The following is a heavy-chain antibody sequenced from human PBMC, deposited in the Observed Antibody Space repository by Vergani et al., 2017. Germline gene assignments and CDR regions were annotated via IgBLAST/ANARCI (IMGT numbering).Heavy chain of an antibody. CDR2: VEDSGYF. CDR1: GGSLSGYY. D-gene: IGHD1-14*01. CDR3: ARSSVSRNAPDYFDN. V-gene: IGHV4-59*01. Sequence: QVQLQESGPGLVRPSETLSLTCTVSGGSLSGYYWNWIRQTPGGGLEWIGYVEDSGYFNYNPSLKTRVSMSSDTSNNQFSLMLSSVTVADTAVYYCARSSVSRNAPDYFDNWGQGTLVTVSS. J-gene: IGHJ4*02.